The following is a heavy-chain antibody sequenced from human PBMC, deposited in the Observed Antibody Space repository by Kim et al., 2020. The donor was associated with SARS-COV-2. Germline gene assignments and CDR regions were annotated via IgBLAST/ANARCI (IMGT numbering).Heavy chain of an antibody. J-gene: IGHJ6*02. CDR1: GFTFSSYE. CDR3: ARIGCSSTSCSAYYYYGMDV. CDR2: ISSSGSTI. D-gene: IGHD2-2*01. Sequence: GGSLRLSCAASGFTFSSYEMNWVRQAPGKGLEWVSYISSSGSTIYYADSVKGRFTISRDNAKNSLYLQMNSLRAEDTAVYYCARIGCSSTSCSAYYYYGMDVWGQGTTVTVSS. V-gene: IGHV3-48*03.